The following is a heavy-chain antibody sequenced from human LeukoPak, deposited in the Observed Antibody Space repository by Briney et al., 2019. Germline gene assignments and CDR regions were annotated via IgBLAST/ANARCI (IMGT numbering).Heavy chain of an antibody. CDR3: VKASNSDWNMFFDY. CDR1: GFTFSNYV. V-gene: IGHV3-23*01. D-gene: IGHD1/OR15-1a*01. Sequence: GGSLRLSCAASGFTFSNYVLNWVRQAPGKGLEWVSSISGNGGTTHYVDSVKGRFTISRDNSKNTLFLQMNSLRAEDTAVYHCVKASNSDWNMFFDYWGQGTLVTVSS. CDR2: ISGNGGTT. J-gene: IGHJ4*02.